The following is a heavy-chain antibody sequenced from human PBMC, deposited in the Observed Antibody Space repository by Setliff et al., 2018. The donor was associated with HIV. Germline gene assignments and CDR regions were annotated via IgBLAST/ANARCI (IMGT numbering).Heavy chain of an antibody. Sequence: SETLSLTCAVSGYSVSSGYYWGWIRQPPGKGLEWIASIYYTGITDNNPSLEGRVTISVDTSKNQVSLRLKSVTTADTAVYYCARELYGGNSRPFDYWGQGALVTVSS. CDR3: ARELYGGNSRPFDY. D-gene: IGHD2-21*02. J-gene: IGHJ4*02. CDR2: IYYTGIT. V-gene: IGHV4-38-2*02. CDR1: GYSVSSGYY.